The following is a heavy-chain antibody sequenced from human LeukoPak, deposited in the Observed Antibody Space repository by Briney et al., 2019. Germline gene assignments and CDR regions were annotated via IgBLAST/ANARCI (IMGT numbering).Heavy chain of an antibody. CDR3: ASTYYYDSSGYYYHFSY. CDR2: IYPGDSDT. V-gene: IGHV5-51*01. J-gene: IGHJ4*02. CDR1: GYSFTSYW. Sequence: GESLKISCEGSGYSFTSYWIGWVRQMPGKGLEWMGIIYPGDSDTRYSPSFQGQVTISADKSISTAYLQWSSLKASDTAMYYCASTYYYDSSGYYYHFSYWGQGTLVTVSS. D-gene: IGHD3-22*01.